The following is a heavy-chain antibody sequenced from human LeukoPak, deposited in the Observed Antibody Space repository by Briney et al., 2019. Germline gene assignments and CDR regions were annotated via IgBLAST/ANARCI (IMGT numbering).Heavy chain of an antibody. J-gene: IGHJ6*03. Sequence: GGSLRLSCAASGFTFSDYYMSWIRQAPGKGLEWVAVISYDGSNKYYADSVKGRFTISRDNSKNTLYLQMNSLRAEDTAVYYCARIHSSSWYGVSLYYMDVWGKGTTVTVSS. CDR2: ISYDGSNK. CDR1: GFTFSDYY. CDR3: ARIHSSSWYGVSLYYMDV. D-gene: IGHD6-13*01. V-gene: IGHV3-30*03.